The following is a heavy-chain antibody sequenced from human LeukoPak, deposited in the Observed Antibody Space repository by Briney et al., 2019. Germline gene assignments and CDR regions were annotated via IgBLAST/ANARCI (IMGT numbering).Heavy chain of an antibody. D-gene: IGHD5-18*01. J-gene: IGHJ6*02. V-gene: IGHV5-51*01. CDR1: GYRFTSYW. CDR2: IYPGDSDT. Sequence: GESLKISCKGSGYRFTSYWIGWVRQMPGKGLEWMGIIYPGDSDTRYSPSFQGQVTISADKSISTAYLQWSSLKASDTAMYYCARHADDSYAIEGYYYGMDVWGQGTTVTVSS. CDR3: ARHADDSYAIEGYYYGMDV.